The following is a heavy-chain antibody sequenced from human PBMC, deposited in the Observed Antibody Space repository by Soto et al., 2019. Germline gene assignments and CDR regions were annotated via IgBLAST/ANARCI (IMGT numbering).Heavy chain of an antibody. J-gene: IGHJ4*02. CDR1: GFTFSSYG. CDR3: AKEGPTYYYDSSGYKPNDY. D-gene: IGHD3-22*01. Sequence: GSLRLSCAASGFTFSSYGMHWVRQAPGKGLEWVAVISYDGSNKYYADSVKGRFTISRDNSKNTLYLQMNSLRAEDTAVYYCAKEGPTYYYDSSGYKPNDYWGQGTLVTVSS. V-gene: IGHV3-30*18. CDR2: ISYDGSNK.